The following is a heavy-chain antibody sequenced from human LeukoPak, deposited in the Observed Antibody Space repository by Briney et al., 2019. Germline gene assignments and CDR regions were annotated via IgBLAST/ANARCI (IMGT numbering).Heavy chain of an antibody. J-gene: IGHJ4*02. Sequence: WIRQPPGKGLEWMGIIYPGDSDTRYSPSFQGQVTISADKSISTAYLQWSSLKASDTAMYYCASLPLRNFGGYWGQGTLVTVSS. CDR2: IYPGDSDT. CDR3: ASLPLRNFGGY. V-gene: IGHV5-51*01. D-gene: IGHD4/OR15-4a*01.